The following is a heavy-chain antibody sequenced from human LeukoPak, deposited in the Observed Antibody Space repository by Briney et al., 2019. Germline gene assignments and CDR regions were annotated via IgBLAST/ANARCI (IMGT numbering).Heavy chain of an antibody. CDR1: GFTFSSYA. CDR3: AKLGCTGTICYANY. V-gene: IGHV3-23*01. CDR2: ISGSGGGT. Sequence: GGSLRLSCAASGFTFSSYAMSWVRQAPGKGLEWVSAISGSGGGTNYADSMKGRFTISRDNSKNTLYLQMNSLRAEDTALYYCAKLGCTGTICYANYWGQGTLVTVSS. J-gene: IGHJ4*02. D-gene: IGHD2-2*01.